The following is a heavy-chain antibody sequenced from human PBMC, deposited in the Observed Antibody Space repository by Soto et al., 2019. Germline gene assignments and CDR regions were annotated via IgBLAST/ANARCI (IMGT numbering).Heavy chain of an antibody. CDR3: ARDDGVYRYGRRQYHFDS. D-gene: IGHD6-6*01. J-gene: IGHJ4*02. Sequence: EEHLVESGGGLVKPGGSLRLSCAASGFPFSSYNMNWVRQAPGKGLEWVASISASSSIYYADSVKGRFTISRDNAKNSLYLQMNDLRAEDTAVYYCARDDGVYRYGRRQYHFDSWGQGTLVTVSP. CDR1: GFPFSSYN. CDR2: ISASSSI. V-gene: IGHV3-21*01.